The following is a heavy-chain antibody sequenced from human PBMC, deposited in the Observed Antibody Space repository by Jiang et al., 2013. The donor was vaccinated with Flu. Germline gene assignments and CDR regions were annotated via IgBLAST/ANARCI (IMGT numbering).Heavy chain of an antibody. V-gene: IGHV6-1*01. CDR2: TYYRSKWYN. J-gene: IGHJ6*02. CDR3: ARDLSLGYYGMDV. Sequence: GLEWLGRTYYRSKWYNDYAVSVKSRITINPDTSKNQFSLQLNSVTPEDTAVYYCARDLSLGYYGMDVWGQGTTVTVSS.